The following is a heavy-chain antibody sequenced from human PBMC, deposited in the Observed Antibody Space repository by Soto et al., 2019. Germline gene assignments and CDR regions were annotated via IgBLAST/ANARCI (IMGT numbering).Heavy chain of an antibody. CDR2: IYQTGGT. Sequence: SETLSLTCAVAGDSISSTNWWSWVRQPPEKGLEWIGEIYQTGGTNYNPSLKSRVTISLDKSKNQFSLELTSVTAADTAMYYCASKRYSSSSPFDSWGQGTXVTVSS. D-gene: IGHD6-6*01. J-gene: IGHJ4*02. V-gene: IGHV4-4*02. CDR1: GDSISSTNW. CDR3: ASKRYSSSSPFDS.